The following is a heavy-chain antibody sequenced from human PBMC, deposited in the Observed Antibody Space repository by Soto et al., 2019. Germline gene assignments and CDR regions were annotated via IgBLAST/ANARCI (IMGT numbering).Heavy chain of an antibody. J-gene: IGHJ4*02. CDR3: TRLGIAAAGTDY. Sequence: PGGSLRLSCAASWFTFIGSAMHWVRQASGKGLEWVGRIRSKAKNYATVYAASVKGRFTISRDDSKNTAYLQMNSLKTEDTAVYYCTRLGIAAAGTDYWGQGTLVTVSS. CDR1: WFTFIGSA. V-gene: IGHV3-73*01. D-gene: IGHD6-13*01. CDR2: IRSKAKNYAT.